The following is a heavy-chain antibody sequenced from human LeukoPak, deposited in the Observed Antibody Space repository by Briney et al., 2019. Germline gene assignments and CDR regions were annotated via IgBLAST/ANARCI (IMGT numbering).Heavy chain of an antibody. D-gene: IGHD2-2*03. CDR1: GGSFSGYY. CDR2: INHSGST. J-gene: IGHJ3*02. V-gene: IGHV4-34*01. Sequence: SETLSLTCAVYGGSFSGYYWSWIRQPPGKGLEWIGEINHSGSTNYNPSLKSRVTISVDTSKNQFSLKLSSVTAADTAVYYCARELDGYCSSTSCYGAFDIWGQGTMVTVSS. CDR3: ARELDGYCSSTSCYGAFDI.